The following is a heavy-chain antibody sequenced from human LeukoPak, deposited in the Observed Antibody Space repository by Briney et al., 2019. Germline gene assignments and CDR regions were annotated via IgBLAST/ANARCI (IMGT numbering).Heavy chain of an antibody. D-gene: IGHD3-3*01. J-gene: IGHJ4*02. CDR1: GFTFSNAW. V-gene: IGHV3-15*01. CDR3: TTGLIGTYYDFPLDY. CDR2: IKSKTDGGTT. Sequence: GGSLRLSCAASGFTFSNAWMSWVRQAPGKGLEWVGRIKSKTDGGTTDYAAPVKGRFTISRDDSKNTLYLQMNSLKTEDTAVYYCTTGLIGTYYDFPLDYWGQGTLVTVSS.